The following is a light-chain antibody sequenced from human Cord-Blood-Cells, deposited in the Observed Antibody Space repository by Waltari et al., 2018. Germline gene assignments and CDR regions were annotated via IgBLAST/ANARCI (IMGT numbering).Light chain of an antibody. Sequence: QSALTQPRSVSGSPGQSVTISRTGTSSDVGGCNYVYWFQQHPGKAPKLMIYDVSKRPSGFPARISGSKSGNTASLTSSGLQAEDEADYYCCSYAGSYTWVFGGGTKLTVL. J-gene: IGLJ3*02. CDR3: CSYAGSYTWV. V-gene: IGLV2-11*01. CDR2: DVS. CDR1: SSDVGGCNY.